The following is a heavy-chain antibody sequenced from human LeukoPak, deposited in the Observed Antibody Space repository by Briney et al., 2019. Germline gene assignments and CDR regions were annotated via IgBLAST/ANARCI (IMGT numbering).Heavy chain of an antibody. D-gene: IGHD2-21*02. J-gene: IGHJ3*02. CDR3: ARERQDTVIHSGAFDI. Sequence: GRSLRLSCAASGFTFSNCFMHWVRQAPGKGLEWVADIASDGSHTFYVESVKGRFTISRDNSKNTLYLQMNSLRAEDTAVYFCARERQDTVIHSGAFDIWGQGTMVTVSS. CDR2: IASDGSHT. CDR1: GFTFSNCF. V-gene: IGHV3-30*04.